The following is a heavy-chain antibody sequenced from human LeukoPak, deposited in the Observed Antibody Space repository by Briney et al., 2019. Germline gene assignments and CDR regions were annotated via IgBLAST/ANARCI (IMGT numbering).Heavy chain of an antibody. CDR1: GFTFSSYW. D-gene: IGHD6-19*01. CDR3: ARDSSSVNDAFDI. CDR2: IKQDGSEK. J-gene: IGHJ3*02. Sequence: GGSLRLSCAASGFTFSSYWMSWVRQAPGKGLEWVANIKQDGSEKYYVDSVKGRFTISRDNAKNSLYLQMNSLRAEDTAVYYCARDSSSVNDAFDIWGQGTMVTVSS. V-gene: IGHV3-7*01.